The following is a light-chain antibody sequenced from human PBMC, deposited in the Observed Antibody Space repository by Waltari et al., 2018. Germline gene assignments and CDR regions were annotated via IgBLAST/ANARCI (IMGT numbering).Light chain of an antibody. CDR3: GTWDSRMSVGV. CDR2: END. CDR1: SPTIGHNY. J-gene: IGLJ2*01. V-gene: IGLV1-51*01. Sequence: QSVLTQPPSVSAASGQTVTIPSSGSSPTIGHNYVSCYHQFPGTAPKLLIYENDKRPSGIPGRFSGSKSGTSATLDIHGLQTGDEADYYCGTWDSRMSVGVLGGGTKVTVL.